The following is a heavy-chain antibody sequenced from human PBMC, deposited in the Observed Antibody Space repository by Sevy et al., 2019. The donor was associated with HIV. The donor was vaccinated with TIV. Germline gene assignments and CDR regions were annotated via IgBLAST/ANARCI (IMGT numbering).Heavy chain of an antibody. V-gene: IGHV3-23*01. CDR1: GFTFSSYA. Sequence: GGSLRLSCAASGFTFSSYAMSWVRQAPGKGLEWVSAISGSGGSTYYADSVKGRFTISRDNSKNTLYLQMNSLRAEDTAVYYCAKGSVVVAARLWSGFDYWGQGTLVTVSS. CDR2: ISGSGGST. CDR3: AKGSVVVAARLWSGFDY. D-gene: IGHD6-6*01. J-gene: IGHJ4*02.